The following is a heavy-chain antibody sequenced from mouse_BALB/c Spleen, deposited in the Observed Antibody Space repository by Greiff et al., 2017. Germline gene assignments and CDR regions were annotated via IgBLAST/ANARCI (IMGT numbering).Heavy chain of an antibody. D-gene: IGHD3-3*01. CDR3: ARDTGTRTWFAY. CDR1: GFTFTDYY. CDR2: IRNKANGYTT. V-gene: IGHV7-3*02. J-gene: IGHJ3*01. Sequence: EVKVVESGGGLVQPGGSLRLSCATSGFTFTDYYMSWVRQPPGKALEWLGFIRNKANGYTTEYSASVKGRFTISRDNSQSILYLQMNTLRAEDSATYYCARDTGTRTWFAYWGQGTLVTVSA.